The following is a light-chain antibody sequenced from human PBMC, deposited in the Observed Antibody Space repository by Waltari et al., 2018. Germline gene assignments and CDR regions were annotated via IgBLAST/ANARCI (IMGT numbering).Light chain of an antibody. CDR1: NSDVGGCNY. J-gene: IGLJ3*02. Sequence: QSALTQPRSVSGSPGQSVAISCTGTNSDVGGCNYVSWYQHHPGKAPKLMIYDVNKRPSGVPDRFSGSKSGNTASLTISGLQAEDEAEYYCCSYAGSTSWLFGGGTKLTVL. CDR3: CSYAGSTSWL. V-gene: IGLV2-11*01. CDR2: DVN.